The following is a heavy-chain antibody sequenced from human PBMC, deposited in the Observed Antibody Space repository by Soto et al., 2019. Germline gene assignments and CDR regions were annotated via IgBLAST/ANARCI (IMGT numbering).Heavy chain of an antibody. D-gene: IGHD3-22*01. CDR1: GFTFGSYA. CDR3: AKDPYDSSGYYSATSDY. Sequence: PGGSLRLSCVVSGFTFGSYAMSWVRQAPGKGLEWVSIISGSGGTIHYADPVKGRFTISRDNSKNTLYLQMNSLRAEDTAIYYCAKDPYDSSGYYSATSDYWGQGTLVTVSS. J-gene: IGHJ4*02. CDR2: ISGSGGTI. V-gene: IGHV3-23*01.